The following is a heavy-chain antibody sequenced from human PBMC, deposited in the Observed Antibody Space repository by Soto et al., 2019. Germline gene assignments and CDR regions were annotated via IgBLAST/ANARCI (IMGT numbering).Heavy chain of an antibody. CDR2: MYHSGDT. V-gene: IGHV4-38-2*01. J-gene: IGHJ3*01. Sequence: LSLTCAVSGYSIISGYYWGWIRQPPGKGLEWIGNMYHSGDTYYNPSLKSRVAISVDTSKNHFSLKLSSVTAADTAVYYCARKAMPGAAFDFWGQGTMVTVSS. D-gene: IGHD2-2*01. CDR3: ARKAMPGAAFDF. CDR1: GYSIISGYY.